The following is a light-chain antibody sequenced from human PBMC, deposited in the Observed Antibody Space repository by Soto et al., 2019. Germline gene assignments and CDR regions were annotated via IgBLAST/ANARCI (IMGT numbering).Light chain of an antibody. CDR1: ENIAGTL. CDR3: QHYDDSRT. V-gene: IGKV3-20*01. CDR2: GTS. Sequence: IVLTRSPGTVSLSPGERATLSCRASENIAGTLLAWYKQRPGQPPTLLIYGTSGRATGIPDRFSGSGSGTDFTLTISRLEPEDFAVYYCQHYDDSRTFGPGTTVEIK. J-gene: IGKJ1*01.